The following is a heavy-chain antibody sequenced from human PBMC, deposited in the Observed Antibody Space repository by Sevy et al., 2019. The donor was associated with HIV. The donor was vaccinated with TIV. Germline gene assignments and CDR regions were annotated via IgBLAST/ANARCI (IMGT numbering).Heavy chain of an antibody. CDR3: VRDLYFCVWNGYYVNFDF. D-gene: IGHD3-3*01. J-gene: IGHJ4*02. Sequence: GGSLRLSCAASGFTFSNFYMGWIRQAPGKGLEWISSISGRDGTVRYADSVKGRFTISRDNAMNSLYLQINSLRVEETAVYYCVRDLYFCVWNGYYVNFDFWGQGTLVTVSS. CDR2: ISGRDGTV. V-gene: IGHV3-11*01. CDR1: GFTFSNFY.